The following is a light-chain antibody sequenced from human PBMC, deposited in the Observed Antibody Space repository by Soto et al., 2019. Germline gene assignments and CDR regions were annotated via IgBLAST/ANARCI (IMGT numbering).Light chain of an antibody. J-gene: IGKJ1*01. Sequence: ETVMTQTPATLSLSPGERATLSCRASQSISDNLAWYQQKPGQAPRLIIYTASIRATGIPARFSGSGSGTESTLTISSLQSEDSAIYYCQQYNDWPPWTFGQGTKVEIK. CDR2: TAS. CDR1: QSISDN. CDR3: QQYNDWPPWT. V-gene: IGKV3-15*01.